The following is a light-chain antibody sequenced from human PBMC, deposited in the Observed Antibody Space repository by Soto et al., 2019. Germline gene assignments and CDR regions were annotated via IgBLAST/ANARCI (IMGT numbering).Light chain of an antibody. Sequence: EIVLTQSPATLSLSPGEGATLSCRARQSITSYLAWYQQKPGQAPRLLIYDVSNRATGIPARFRGSGSGTDFTLTISSLEPEDFAVYYCQQRSNWPQITFGQGTRLEIK. V-gene: IGKV3-11*01. J-gene: IGKJ5*01. CDR3: QQRSNWPQIT. CDR2: DVS. CDR1: QSITSY.